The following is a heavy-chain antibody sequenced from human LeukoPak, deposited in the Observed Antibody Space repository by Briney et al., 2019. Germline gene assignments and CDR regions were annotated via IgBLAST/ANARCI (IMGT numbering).Heavy chain of an antibody. V-gene: IGHV4-39*07. CDR2: INHSGST. Sequence: SETLSLTCTVSGGSISSSSYYWGWIRQPPGKGLEWIGEINHSGSTNYNPSLKSRVTISVDTSKNQFSLKLSSVTAADTAVYYCATRLDCSSTTCYGGGMDVWGQGTTVTVSS. CDR1: GGSISSSSYY. CDR3: ATRLDCSSTTCYGGGMDV. D-gene: IGHD2-2*01. J-gene: IGHJ6*02.